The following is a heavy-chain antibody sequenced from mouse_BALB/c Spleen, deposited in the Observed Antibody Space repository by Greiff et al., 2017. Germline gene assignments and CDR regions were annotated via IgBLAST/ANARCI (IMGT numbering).Heavy chain of an antibody. D-gene: IGHD3-3*01. J-gene: IGHJ2*01. Sequence: QVQLQQSGAELAKPGASVKMSCKASGYTFTSYWMHWVKQRPGQGLEWIGYINPSTGYTEYNQKFKDKATLTADKSSSTAYMQLSSLTSEDSAVYYCARLGQKADGWGQGTTLTVSS. CDR2: INPSTGYT. CDR1: GYTFTSYW. CDR3: ARLGQKADG. V-gene: IGHV1-7*01.